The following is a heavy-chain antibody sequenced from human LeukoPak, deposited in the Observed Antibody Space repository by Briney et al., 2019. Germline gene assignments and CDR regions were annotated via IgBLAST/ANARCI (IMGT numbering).Heavy chain of an antibody. CDR3: ARGGSSSWSYYFDY. CDR1: GFTFSSYG. Sequence: GRSLRLSCAASGFTFSSYGMRWVRQAPGKGLEWVAVIWYDGSNKYYADSVKGRFTISRDNSKNTLYLQMNSLRAEDTAVYYCARGGSSSWSYYFDYWGQGTLVTVSS. D-gene: IGHD6-13*01. CDR2: IWYDGSNK. V-gene: IGHV3-33*01. J-gene: IGHJ4*02.